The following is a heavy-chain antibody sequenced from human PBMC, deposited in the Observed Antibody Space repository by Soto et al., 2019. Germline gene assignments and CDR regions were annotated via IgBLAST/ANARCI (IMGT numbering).Heavy chain of an antibody. Sequence: SETLSLTCAVSGGSVSSGGYSWSWIRQPPGKGLEWIGYIYHSGSTYYSPSLKSRVTISVDRSKNQFSLKLSSVTAADTAVYYCARGRGYCSGGSCYRPHFDYWGQGTMVTVYS. D-gene: IGHD2-15*01. CDR2: IYHSGST. CDR3: ARGRGYCSGGSCYRPHFDY. V-gene: IGHV4-30-2*01. J-gene: IGHJ4*02. CDR1: GGSVSSGGYS.